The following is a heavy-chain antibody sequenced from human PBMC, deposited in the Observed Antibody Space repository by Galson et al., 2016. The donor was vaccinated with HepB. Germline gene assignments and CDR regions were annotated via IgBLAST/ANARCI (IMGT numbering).Heavy chain of an antibody. CDR1: GFSFSNHG. CDR3: TRGCGTGGKCFLIDN. D-gene: IGHD2-8*02. J-gene: IGHJ4*02. V-gene: IGHV3-30*03. CDR2: ISYDGSTK. Sequence: SLRLSCAASGFSFSNHGMHWVRQAPGKGLEWVADISYDGSTKYYVDSVKGRFTISRDNSQNTLYLQMNNLRAEDTAVYYCTRGCGTGGKCFLIDNWGQGTLVTVS.